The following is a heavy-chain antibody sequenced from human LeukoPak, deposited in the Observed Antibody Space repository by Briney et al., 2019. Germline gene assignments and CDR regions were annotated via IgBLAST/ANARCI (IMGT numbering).Heavy chain of an antibody. CDR1: GGSISSYY. D-gene: IGHD2-2*01. V-gene: IGHV4-59*01. CDR2: IYYSGST. CDR3: ARAQPLDIVVVPAAGGVFDY. J-gene: IGHJ4*02. Sequence: SETLFLTCTVSGGSISSYYWSWIRQPPGKGLEWIGYIYYSGSTNYNPSLKSRVTISVDTSKNQFSLKLSSVTAADTAVYYCARAQPLDIVVVPAAGGVFDYWGQGTLVTVSS.